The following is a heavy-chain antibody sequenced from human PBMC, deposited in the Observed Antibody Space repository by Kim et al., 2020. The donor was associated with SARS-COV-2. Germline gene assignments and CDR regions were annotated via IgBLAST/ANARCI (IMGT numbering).Heavy chain of an antibody. CDR3: ASQSIAARPDYYYYYGMDV. CDR1: GGTFSSYA. D-gene: IGHD6-6*01. V-gene: IGHV1-69*13. J-gene: IGHJ6*02. CDR2: IIPIFGTA. Sequence: SVKVSCKASGGTFSSYAISWVRQAPGQGLEWMGGIIPIFGTANHAQKFQGRVTITADESTSTAYMELSSLRSEDTAVYYCASQSIAARPDYYYYYGMDVWGQGTTVTVSS.